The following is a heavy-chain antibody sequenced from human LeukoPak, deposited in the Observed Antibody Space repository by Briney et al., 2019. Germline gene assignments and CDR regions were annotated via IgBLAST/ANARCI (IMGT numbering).Heavy chain of an antibody. CDR3: ARISGDYYYYGMDV. D-gene: IGHD2-21*01. CDR2: ISSSGGGT. CDR1: GFTFSSYA. J-gene: IGHJ6*02. V-gene: IGHV3-23*01. Sequence: GGSLRLSCAASGFTFSSYAMSWVRQAPGKGLEWVSAISSSGGGTYYADSVKGRFTISRHNSKNTLYLQMNSLRAEDTAVYYCARISGDYYYYGMDVWGQGTTVTVSS.